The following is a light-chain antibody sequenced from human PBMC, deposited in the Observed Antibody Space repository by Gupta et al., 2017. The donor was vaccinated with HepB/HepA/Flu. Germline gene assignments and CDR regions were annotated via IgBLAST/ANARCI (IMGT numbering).Light chain of an antibody. J-gene: IGKJ4*01. CDR3: QQRRSWPPVT. V-gene: IGKV3-11*01. CDR1: QSVGDY. Sequence: EIVFTQSPATLSLSPGERATLSCRASQSVGDYLEWFQQKPGQAPRLLIYDASTMDTGIPARFSGSGSGTDFTLTISSLEPEDFAGYYCQQRRSWPPVTFGGGTKVEIK. CDR2: DAS.